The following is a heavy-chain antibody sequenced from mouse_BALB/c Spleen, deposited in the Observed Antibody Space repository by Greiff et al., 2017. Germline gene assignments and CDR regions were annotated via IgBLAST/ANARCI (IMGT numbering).Heavy chain of an antibody. CDR2: INPSTGYT. Sequence: VQLQQSGAELAKPGASVKMSCKASGYTFTSYWMHWVKQRPGQGLEWIGYINPSTGYTEYNQKFKDKATLTADKSSSTAYMQLSSLTSEDSAVYYCAYGNYAMDYWGQGTSVTVSS. J-gene: IGHJ4*01. CDR1: GYTFTSYW. V-gene: IGHV1-7*01. D-gene: IGHD2-1*01. CDR3: AYGNYAMDY.